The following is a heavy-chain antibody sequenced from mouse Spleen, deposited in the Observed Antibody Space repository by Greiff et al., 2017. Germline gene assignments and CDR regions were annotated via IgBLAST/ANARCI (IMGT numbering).Heavy chain of an antibody. Sequence: EVQLVESGPGLVKPSQSLSLTCSVTGYSITSGYYWNWIRQFPGNKLEWMGYISYDGSKNYNPSLKNRISITRDTSKNQFFLKLNSVTTEDTATYYCARGFAYWGQGTLVTVSA. V-gene: IGHV3-6*01. CDR2: ISYDGSK. CDR1: GYSITSGYY. J-gene: IGHJ3*01. CDR3: ARGFAY.